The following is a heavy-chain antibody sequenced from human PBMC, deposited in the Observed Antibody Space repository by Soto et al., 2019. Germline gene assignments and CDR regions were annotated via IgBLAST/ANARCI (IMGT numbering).Heavy chain of an antibody. CDR2: ISYDGSNK. CDR1: GFTFSSYA. J-gene: IGHJ6*02. CDR3: ARDGRRYSYYYYYGMDV. D-gene: IGHD5-18*01. Sequence: GGSLRLSCAASGFTFSSYAMHWVRQAPGKGLEWVAVISYDGSNKYYADSVKGRFTISRDNSKNTLYLQMNSLRAEDTAVYYCARDGRRYSYYYYYGMDVWGQGTTVTVSS. V-gene: IGHV3-30-3*01.